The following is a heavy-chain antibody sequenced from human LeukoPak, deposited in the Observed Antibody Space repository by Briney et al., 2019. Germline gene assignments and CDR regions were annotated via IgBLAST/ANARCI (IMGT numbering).Heavy chain of an antibody. J-gene: IGHJ4*02. CDR2: FYVGGAT. CDR3: ARGDGYNFFDY. CDR1: GFSVTNNY. D-gene: IGHD5-24*01. Sequence: PGGSLRLSCAVSGFSVTNNYMSWARQAPGKGLEWVSVFYVGGATHYADSVKGRFTISRDNSENTLYLQMKSLRAEDTAVYYCARGDGYNFFDYWGQGTLVTVSS. V-gene: IGHV3-53*01.